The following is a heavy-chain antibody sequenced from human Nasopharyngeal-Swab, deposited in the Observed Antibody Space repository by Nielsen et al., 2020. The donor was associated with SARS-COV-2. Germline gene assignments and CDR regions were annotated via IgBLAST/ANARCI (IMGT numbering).Heavy chain of an antibody. CDR2: ISGSGGST. Sequence: GESLKISCAASGFTFSSYWMHWVRQAPGKGLEWVSAISGSGGSTYYADSVKGRFTISRDNSKNTLYLQMNSLRAEDTAVYYCAKVFRVRGGGFQHWGQGTLVTVSS. CDR1: GFTFSSYW. CDR3: AKVFRVRGGGFQH. V-gene: IGHV3-23*01. J-gene: IGHJ1*01. D-gene: IGHD3-10*01.